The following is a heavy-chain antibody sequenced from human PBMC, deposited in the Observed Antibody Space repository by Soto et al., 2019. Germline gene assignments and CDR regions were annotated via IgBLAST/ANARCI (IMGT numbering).Heavy chain of an antibody. Sequence: GGSLRLSCAASGFSLSSYWMNWVRQAPGKGLEWVANIKQDGSEKYYVDSVKGRFIISRDNAKNSLYLQMNSLRAEDTAVYYCARDADASGWYHYGFDVWGQGTVVTVSS. J-gene: IGHJ6*02. V-gene: IGHV3-7*01. D-gene: IGHD6-19*01. CDR2: IKQDGSEK. CDR3: ARDADASGWYHYGFDV. CDR1: GFSLSSYW.